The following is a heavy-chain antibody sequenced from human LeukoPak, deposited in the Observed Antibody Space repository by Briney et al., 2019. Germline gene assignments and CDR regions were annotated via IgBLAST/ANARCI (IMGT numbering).Heavy chain of an antibody. D-gene: IGHD1-14*01. Sequence: GGSLRLSCAASGFTFSSYSMNWVRQAPGKGLEWVSSISSSSSYIYYADSVKGRFTISRDNAKNPLYQQMNSLRAEDTAVYYCALKGPARNYFDYWGQGTLVTVSS. J-gene: IGHJ4*02. CDR1: GFTFSSYS. CDR2: ISSSSSYI. V-gene: IGHV3-21*01. CDR3: ALKGPARNYFDY.